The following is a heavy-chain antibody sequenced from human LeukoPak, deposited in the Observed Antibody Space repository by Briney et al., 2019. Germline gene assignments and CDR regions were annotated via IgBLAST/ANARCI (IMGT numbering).Heavy chain of an antibody. CDR3: AKEESGWYGGYYYYYYMDV. Sequence: GGSLRLSCAASGFTFSSYSMNWVRQAPGKGLEWVAFIRYDGSNKYYADSVKGRFTISRDNSKNTLYLQMNSLRAEDTAVYYCAKEESGWYGGYYYYYYMDVWGKGTTVTISS. D-gene: IGHD6-19*01. J-gene: IGHJ6*03. V-gene: IGHV3-30*02. CDR2: IRYDGSNK. CDR1: GFTFSSYS.